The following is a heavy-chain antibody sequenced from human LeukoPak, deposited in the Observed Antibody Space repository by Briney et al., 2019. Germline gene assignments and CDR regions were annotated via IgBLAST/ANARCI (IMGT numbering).Heavy chain of an antibody. V-gene: IGHV4-34*01. D-gene: IGHD3-9*01. Sequence: PSETLSLTCAVYGGSFSGYYWTWIRQPPGKGLEWIGEINHSGSTNYNPSLKSRVTISVDTSKNQFSLKLSSVTAADTAVHYCARARYYDILTGYYPYFDYWGQGTLVTVSS. CDR2: INHSGST. CDR1: GGSFSGYY. J-gene: IGHJ4*02. CDR3: ARARYYDILTGYYPYFDY.